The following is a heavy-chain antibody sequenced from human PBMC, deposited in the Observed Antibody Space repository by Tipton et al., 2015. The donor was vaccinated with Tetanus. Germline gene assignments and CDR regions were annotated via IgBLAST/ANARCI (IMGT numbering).Heavy chain of an antibody. CDR1: GGSITSYY. CDR3: ARGAIFGVLTYRAFDI. V-gene: IGHV4-59*01. CDR2: IYDSYDSGST. D-gene: IGHD3-3*01. Sequence: TLSLTCTVSGGSITSYYWTWIRQPPGKGLEWIGYIYDSYDSGSTKYNPSLKSRVTISVNTSKNQFSLRLNSVSAADTAVYYCARGAIFGVLTYRAFDIWGQGTMVTVSS. J-gene: IGHJ3*02.